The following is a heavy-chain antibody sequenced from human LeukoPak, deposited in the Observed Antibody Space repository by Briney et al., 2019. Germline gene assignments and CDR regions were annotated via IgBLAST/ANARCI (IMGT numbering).Heavy chain of an antibody. V-gene: IGHV3-74*01. J-gene: IGHJ4*02. CDR2: ITSDGSST. CDR1: GFTFSSYW. CDR3: ARDLTGAVFDF. D-gene: IGHD1-26*01. Sequence: GGSLRLSCAASGFTFSSYWMHWVRQAPGKGLVCVSRITSDGSSTIYADSVRGRFTISRDNAKNTVYLQMNSLRAEDTAVYYCARDLTGAVFDFWGQGTLVTVSS.